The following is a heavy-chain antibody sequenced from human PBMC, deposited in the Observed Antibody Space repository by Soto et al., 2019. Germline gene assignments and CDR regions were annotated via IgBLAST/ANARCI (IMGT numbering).Heavy chain of an antibody. CDR1: DDSVSSTHW. Sequence: PSGTPSLTFVVSDDSVSSTHWWTWVRQTPGKGLEWIGEVYHTGSTKYNPSLKDRVTISVDKSKNHFSLNLMSLTAADTAVYYCATLPPRIVVTVLPIPSWGQGPQVTVSS. CDR3: ATLPPRIVVTVLPIPS. V-gene: IGHV4-4*02. J-gene: IGHJ4*02. D-gene: IGHD2-21*01. CDR2: VYHTGST.